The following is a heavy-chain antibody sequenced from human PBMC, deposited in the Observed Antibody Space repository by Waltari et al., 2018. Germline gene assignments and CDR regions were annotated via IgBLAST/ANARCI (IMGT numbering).Heavy chain of an antibody. V-gene: IGHV4-39*01. CDR1: GGSISSTTDY. CDR3: ARRAPVAGSSRDYYGMDV. CDR2: SYYSGST. Sequence: QLQLQESGPGLVTPSETLSLTCTVSGGSISSTTDYWGWVRQPPGKGLEWIGTSYYSGSTYYNPSLDSRVTISVDTSKNQFSLRLTSVTAADTAVYYCARRAPVAGSSRDYYGMDVWGQGTTVTVSS. J-gene: IGHJ6*02. D-gene: IGHD1-26*01.